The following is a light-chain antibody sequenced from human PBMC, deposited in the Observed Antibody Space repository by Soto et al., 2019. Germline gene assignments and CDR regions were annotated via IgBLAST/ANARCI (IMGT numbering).Light chain of an antibody. CDR2: WAS. Sequence: DIVMTQSPDSLAVSLGERATINCKSSQSVLYSSNNKNYLAWYQQKPGQPPKLLIYWASTRESGVPDRFSGSGSGTDFTLTISSLQAEDVAVYSCHQYYTTPYTFGQGTKLDIK. J-gene: IGKJ2*01. CDR3: HQYYTTPYT. CDR1: QSVLYSSNNKNY. V-gene: IGKV4-1*01.